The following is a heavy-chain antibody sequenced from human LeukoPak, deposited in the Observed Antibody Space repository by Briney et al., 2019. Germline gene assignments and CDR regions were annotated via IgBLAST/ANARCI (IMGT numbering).Heavy chain of an antibody. CDR3: ARGLPESLALYYDSSGAPYYFDY. D-gene: IGHD3-22*01. Sequence: GGSLRLSCAASGFTFSSYGMSWVRQAPGKGLEWVSAISGSGGSTYYADSVKGRFTISRDNSKNTLYLQMNSLRAEDTAVYYCARGLPESLALYYDSSGAPYYFDYWGQGTLVTVSS. V-gene: IGHV3-23*01. CDR1: GFTFSSYG. J-gene: IGHJ4*02. CDR2: ISGSGGST.